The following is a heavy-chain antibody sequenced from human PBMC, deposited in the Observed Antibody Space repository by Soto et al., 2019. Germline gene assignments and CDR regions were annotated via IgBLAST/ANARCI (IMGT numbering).Heavy chain of an antibody. Sequence: RGESLKISCKGSGYSFTSYWISWVRQMPGKGLEWMGRIDPSDSYTNYSPSFQGHVTISADKSISTAYLQWSRLKASDTAMYYCGVGHPGFDAFDIWGQGTMVTVSS. V-gene: IGHV5-10-1*01. CDR2: IDPSDSYT. D-gene: IGHD1-26*01. CDR3: GVGHPGFDAFDI. J-gene: IGHJ3*02. CDR1: GYSFTSYW.